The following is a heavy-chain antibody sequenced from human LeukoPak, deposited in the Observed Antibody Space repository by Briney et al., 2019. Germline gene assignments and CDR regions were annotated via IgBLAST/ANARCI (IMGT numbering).Heavy chain of an antibody. J-gene: IGHJ4*02. CDR2: VSSSGGST. Sequence: GGSLRLSCAASGFTFSTDAMSWVRQAPGKGLRWASAVSSSGGSTYYADSVKGRFTISRDNSKNTLYLQMNSLRAEDTAVYYCAKRGMTTIKEGFNYWGQGTLVTVSS. CDR1: GFTFSTDA. D-gene: IGHD5-24*01. V-gene: IGHV3-23*01. CDR3: AKRGMTTIKEGFNY.